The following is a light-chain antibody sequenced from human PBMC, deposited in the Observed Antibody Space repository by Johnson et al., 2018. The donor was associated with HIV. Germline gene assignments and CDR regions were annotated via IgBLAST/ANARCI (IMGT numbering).Light chain of an antibody. CDR2: DNT. J-gene: IGLJ1*01. Sequence: QSVLTQPPSVSAAPGQRVTISCSGSTSNIANNYVSWYQHLPGTAPKLLIYDNTKRPSGIPDRFSGSKSGTSATLGITGLQTGDEADYYCGTWDSSLSTKVFGTGTKVTAL. V-gene: IGLV1-51*01. CDR1: TSNIANNY. CDR3: GTWDSSLSTKV.